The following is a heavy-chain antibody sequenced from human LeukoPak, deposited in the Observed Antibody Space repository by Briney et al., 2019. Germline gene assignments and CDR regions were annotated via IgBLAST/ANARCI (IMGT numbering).Heavy chain of an antibody. CDR1: GFTFSDCY. CDR3: ARDRYVRWYYYYYMDV. D-gene: IGHD5-12*01. CDR2: ISSSGSTI. V-gene: IGHV3-11*04. J-gene: IGHJ6*03. Sequence: PGGSLRLSCAASGFTFSDCYMSWIRQAPGKGLEWVSYISSSGSTIYYADSVKGRFTISRDNAKNSLYLQMNSLRAEDTAVYYCARDRYVRWYYYYYMDVWGKGTTVTVSS.